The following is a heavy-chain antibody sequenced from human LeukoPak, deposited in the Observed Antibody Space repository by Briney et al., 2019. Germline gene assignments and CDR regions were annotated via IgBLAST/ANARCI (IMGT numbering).Heavy chain of an antibody. CDR2: ISSSSSYI. CDR1: GFTFSSYA. CDR3: AASYDFWSGYPGVSQDY. Sequence: PGGSLRLSCAASGFTFSSYAMSWVRQAPGKGLEWVSSISSSSSYIYYADSVKGRFTISRDNAKNSLYLQMNSLRAEDTAVYYCAASYDFWSGYPGVSQDYWGQGTLVTVSS. V-gene: IGHV3-21*01. D-gene: IGHD3-3*01. J-gene: IGHJ4*02.